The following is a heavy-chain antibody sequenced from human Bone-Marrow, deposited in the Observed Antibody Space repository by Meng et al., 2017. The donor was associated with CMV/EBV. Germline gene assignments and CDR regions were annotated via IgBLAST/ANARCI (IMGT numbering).Heavy chain of an antibody. CDR1: GGTFSSYT. J-gene: IGHJ4*02. V-gene: IGHV1-69*02. D-gene: IGHD5-18*01. CDR3: RFYTTMVTGFDY. CDR2: IIPILGIA. Sequence: SVKVSCKASGGTFSSYTISWVRQALGQGLEWMGRIIPILGIANYAQKFQGRVTINADKSTSTAYMELSSLRSGDTAVYYCRFYTTMVTGFDYWGQGTLVTVSS.